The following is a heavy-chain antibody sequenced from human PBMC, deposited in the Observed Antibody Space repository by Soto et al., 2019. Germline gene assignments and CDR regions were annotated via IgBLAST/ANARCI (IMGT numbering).Heavy chain of an antibody. CDR2: INHSGST. V-gene: IGHV4-34*01. D-gene: IGHD3-10*01. CDR3: ARGGITMVRGAGRRWFDP. J-gene: IGHJ5*02. CDR1: GWSFSGYY. Sequence: SETLSLTCAVYGWSFSGYYWSWIRQPPGKGLEWIGEINHSGSTNYNPSLKSRVTISVDTSKNQFSLKLGSVTAADTAVYYCARGGITMVRGAGRRWFDPWGQGTLVTVSS.